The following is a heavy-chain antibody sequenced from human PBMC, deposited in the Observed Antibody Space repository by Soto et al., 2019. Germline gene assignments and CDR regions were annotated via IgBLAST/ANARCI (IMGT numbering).Heavy chain of an antibody. CDR1: GGTFSSYA. D-gene: IGHD2-15*01. CDR3: ARSQGGSSSLDIYYYYYYGMDV. V-gene: IGHV1-69*01. J-gene: IGHJ6*02. CDR2: VIPIFGTA. Sequence: QVQLVQSGAEVKKPGSSVKVSCKAPGGTFSSYAISWVRQAPGQGLEWMGGVIPIFGTAKYAQKFRGRVTITADESTSTGDMDLRSQRSADTAVYYCARSQGGSSSLDIYYYYYYGMDVWGQGTTVTVSS.